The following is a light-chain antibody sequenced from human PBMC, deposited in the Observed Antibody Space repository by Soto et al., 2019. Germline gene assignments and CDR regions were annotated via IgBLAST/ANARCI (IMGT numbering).Light chain of an antibody. CDR3: SSFTSSMTNV. Sequence: QSALTQPASVSGSPGQSITISCTGTSSDVGGYNSVSWYQQHPGKAPKLILYDVTDRPSGVSYRFSGSKSGNTASLTISGLQAADEADYFCSSFTSSMTNVFGRGTKLPS. J-gene: IGLJ1*01. V-gene: IGLV2-14*01. CDR1: SSDVGGYNS. CDR2: DVT.